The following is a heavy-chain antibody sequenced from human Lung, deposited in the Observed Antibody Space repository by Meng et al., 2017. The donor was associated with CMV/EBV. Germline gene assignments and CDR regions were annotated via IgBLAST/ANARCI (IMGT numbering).Heavy chain of an antibody. V-gene: IGHV3-20*04. J-gene: IGHJ6*02. CDR1: GFTFDNYD. Sequence: GGSLRLSCAASGFTFDNYDMSCVRQAPGKGLEWVSGINWNGGSSGYADSVRGRFTISRDNAKNSLYLQRNSLRDEDTALYYGASELLRYDAWSGYLNHYYYYYGMDDWGQGXTVTVSS. D-gene: IGHD3-3*01. CDR3: ASELLRYDAWSGYLNHYYYYYGMDD. CDR2: INWNGGSS.